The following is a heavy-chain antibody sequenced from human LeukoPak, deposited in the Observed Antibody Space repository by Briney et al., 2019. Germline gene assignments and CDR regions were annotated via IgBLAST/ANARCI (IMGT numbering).Heavy chain of an antibody. V-gene: IGHV1-18*01. J-gene: IGHJ4*02. D-gene: IGHD1-14*01. CDR3: ATSFITVLRALDY. CDR2: ISAYNGNT. Sequence: ASVKVSCKASGYTFTSYGISWVRQAPGQGLEWMGWISAYNGNTNYAQKFQGRVTMTEDTSTDTAYMELSSLRSEDTAVYYCATSFITVLRALDYWGQGTLVTVSS. CDR1: GYTFTSYG.